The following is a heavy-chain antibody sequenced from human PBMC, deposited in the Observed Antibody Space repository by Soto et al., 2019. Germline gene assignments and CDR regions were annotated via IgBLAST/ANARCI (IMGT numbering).Heavy chain of an antibody. J-gene: IGHJ4*02. Sequence: AVKVSYKASGGTFSNYVVNWVRQAPGQGLEWMGRIIPISGAANYAQKFQGRVTITADKSTSTSYMELSSLRSEDTAVYYCARDMTRTVVPYFDFWGQGTLVTV. D-gene: IGHD1-7*01. CDR2: IIPISGAA. CDR1: GGTFSNYV. V-gene: IGHV1-69*06. CDR3: ARDMTRTVVPYFDF.